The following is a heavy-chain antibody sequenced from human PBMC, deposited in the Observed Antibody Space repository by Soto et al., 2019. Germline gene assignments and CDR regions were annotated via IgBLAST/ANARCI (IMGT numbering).Heavy chain of an antibody. CDR1: GFTFSSYS. J-gene: IGHJ5*02. V-gene: IGHV3-48*01. Sequence: GGSLRLSCAASGFTFSSYSMNWGRQAPGKGLEWVSYISSSSRTIYCADSVKGRFTISRDNAKNSLYLQMNSLRAEDTAVYYCAREWDGDGYNSGWFDPWGQGTLVTVSS. CDR3: AREWDGDGYNSGWFDP. D-gene: IGHD5-12*01. CDR2: ISSSSRTI.